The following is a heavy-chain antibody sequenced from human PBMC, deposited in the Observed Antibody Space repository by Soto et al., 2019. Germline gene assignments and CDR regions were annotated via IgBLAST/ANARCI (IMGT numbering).Heavy chain of an antibody. CDR1: GYTFTSYG. CDR3: ARGGRTGTYYYYGMDV. D-gene: IGHD1-1*01. V-gene: IGHV1-18*04. Sequence: GASVKVSCKASGYTFTSYGMSCVRQAPGQGLEWMGWISAYNGNTNYAQKLQGRVTMTTDTSTSTAYMELRSLRSDDTAVYYCARGGRTGTYYYYGMDVWGQGTTVTVSS. CDR2: ISAYNGNT. J-gene: IGHJ6*02.